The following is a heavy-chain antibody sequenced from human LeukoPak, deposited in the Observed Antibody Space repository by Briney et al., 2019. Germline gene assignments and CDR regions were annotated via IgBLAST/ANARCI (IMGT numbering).Heavy chain of an antibody. CDR2: IKQDGSEK. Sequence: GGSLRLSCAASGFTFSSYWMSWVRQAPGKGLEWVANIKQDGSEKYYVDSVKGRFTISRDNAKNSLYLQMNSLRAEDTAVYYRARDVIRDFDWFDYWGQGTLVTVSS. D-gene: IGHD3-9*01. CDR1: GFTFSSYW. CDR3: ARDVIRDFDWFDY. V-gene: IGHV3-7*01. J-gene: IGHJ5*01.